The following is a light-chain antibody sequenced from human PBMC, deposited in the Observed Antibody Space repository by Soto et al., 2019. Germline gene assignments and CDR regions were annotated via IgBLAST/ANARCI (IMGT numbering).Light chain of an antibody. J-gene: IGLJ1*01. Sequence: QSVLTQPASVSGSPGQSITISCTGTSSDVGGSNYVSWYQQYPGKAPKLMIYEVNNRPSGVSHRFSGSKSGNTASLTISGLRAEDEAEYYCSSYTSSSTYVLGTGTKVTVL. CDR2: EVN. V-gene: IGLV2-14*01. CDR1: SSDVGGSNY. CDR3: SSYTSSSTYV.